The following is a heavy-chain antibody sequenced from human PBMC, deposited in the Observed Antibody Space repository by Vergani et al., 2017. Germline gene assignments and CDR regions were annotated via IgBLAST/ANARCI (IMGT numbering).Heavy chain of an antibody. V-gene: IGHV1-8*01. D-gene: IGHD6-13*01. J-gene: IGHJ4*02. CDR1: GYTFTSYD. Sequence: QVQLAQSGAEVKKPGASVKVSCKAAGYTFTSYDINWVRQPTGQGLEWMGWMNPNSGNTGYAQKFQGRVTMTRKTSISTAYMELSSLRSDDTAVYYCVTGRGIYWGQGTLVTVSS. CDR2: MNPNSGNT. CDR3: VTGRGIY.